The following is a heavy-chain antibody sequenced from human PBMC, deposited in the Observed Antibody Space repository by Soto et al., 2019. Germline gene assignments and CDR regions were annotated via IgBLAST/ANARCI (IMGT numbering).Heavy chain of an antibody. CDR1: AFTFSSYA. CDR2: VSGSGDRT. Sequence: EVQLLESGGGLVQPGGSLRLSCAASAFTFSSYAMSWVRQAPGKGLEWVSAVSGSGDRTYYTDSVKGRFTISRDNSKSTLYLQMNSLRVEDTAVYYCAKEAPRRSYADQWGQGTLVTVSP. CDR3: AKEAPRRSYADQ. V-gene: IGHV3-23*01. J-gene: IGHJ4*02. D-gene: IGHD1-26*01.